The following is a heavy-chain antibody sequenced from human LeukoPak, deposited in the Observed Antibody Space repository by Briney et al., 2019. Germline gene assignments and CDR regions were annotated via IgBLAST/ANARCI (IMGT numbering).Heavy chain of an antibody. CDR3: AKDKQDYYDSSGYI. CDR2: ISGSGGST. D-gene: IGHD3-22*01. V-gene: IGHV3-23*01. CDR1: GFTFSSYA. Sequence: GGSLRLSCAASGFTFSSYAMHWVRQAPGKGLEWVSAISGSGGSTYYADSVKGRFTISRDNSKNTLYLQMNSLRAEDTAIYYCAKDKQDYYDSSGYIWGQGTLVTVSS. J-gene: IGHJ4*02.